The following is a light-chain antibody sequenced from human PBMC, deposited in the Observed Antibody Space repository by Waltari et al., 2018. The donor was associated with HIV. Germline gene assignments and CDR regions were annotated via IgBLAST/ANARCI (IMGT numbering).Light chain of an antibody. CDR1: LDIGKS. CDR3: QQYDSLPLT. J-gene: IGKJ4*01. V-gene: IGKV1-33*01. CDR2: DTS. Sequence: DIQMTQSPSSLSASVGDRVTITCQATLDIGKSLNWYQQKLGEAPKLLIYDTSKLETGVPSRFGGSGSGTDFSFIIDSLQPEDMATYYCQQYDSLPLTFGGGTKVE.